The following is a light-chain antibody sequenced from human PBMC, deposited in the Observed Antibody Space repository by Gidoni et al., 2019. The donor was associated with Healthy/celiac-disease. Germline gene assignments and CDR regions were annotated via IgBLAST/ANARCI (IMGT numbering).Light chain of an antibody. J-gene: IGKJ3*01. V-gene: IGKV2-28*01. CDR2: LGS. Sequence: DIVMTQSPLSLPVTPVAPASISCRSSQSLLHSNGYNYLDWYLQKHGQSPQLLIYLGSNRASGVPDRFSGSGSGTDFTLKISRVEAEDVGVYYCMQALQTPPFTFGPGTKVDIK. CDR3: MQALQTPPFT. CDR1: QSLLHSNGYNY.